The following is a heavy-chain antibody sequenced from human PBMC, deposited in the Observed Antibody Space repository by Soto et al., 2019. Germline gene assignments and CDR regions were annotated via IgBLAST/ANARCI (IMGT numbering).Heavy chain of an antibody. Sequence: QVQLVQSGAEVRKPGASVKVSCTASGYTFSSYDINWVRQATGHGLEWMGWMNPNSGNTGYAQKFQGRVTMTRNNSISTAYMELSSLRSEDTAVYYCARGRVYCSGGACSPSDYWGQGTLVTVSS. J-gene: IGHJ4*02. CDR2: MNPNSGNT. CDR1: GYTFSSYD. CDR3: ARGRVYCSGGACSPSDY. D-gene: IGHD2-15*01. V-gene: IGHV1-8*01.